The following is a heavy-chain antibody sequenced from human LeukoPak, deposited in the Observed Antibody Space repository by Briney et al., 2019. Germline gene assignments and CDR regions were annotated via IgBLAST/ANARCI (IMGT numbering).Heavy chain of an antibody. D-gene: IGHD3-9*01. J-gene: IGHJ6*02. CDR2: INAGNGNT. Sequence: AASVKVSCKASGYTFTSYAMHWVRQAPGQRLEWMGWINAGNGNTKYSQKFQGRVTITRDTSASTAYMELSGLRSEDTAVYYCARGESGYDILTGYYYYGMDVWGQGTTVTVSS. CDR1: GYTFTSYA. CDR3: ARGESGYDILTGYYYYGMDV. V-gene: IGHV1-3*01.